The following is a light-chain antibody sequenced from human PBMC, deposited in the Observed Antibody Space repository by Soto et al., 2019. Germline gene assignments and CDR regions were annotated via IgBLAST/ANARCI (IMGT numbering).Light chain of an antibody. Sequence: EIVLTQSPATLSLSPGEIGTLSFRASESVTDYLAWYQQKPGQAPRLLIYDASNRATGIPARFSGSGSGTDFTLTISSLEPKDFAVYYCQQRSNWPGTFGQGTKVDIK. J-gene: IGKJ1*01. CDR2: DAS. V-gene: IGKV3-11*01. CDR3: QQRSNWPGT. CDR1: ESVTDY.